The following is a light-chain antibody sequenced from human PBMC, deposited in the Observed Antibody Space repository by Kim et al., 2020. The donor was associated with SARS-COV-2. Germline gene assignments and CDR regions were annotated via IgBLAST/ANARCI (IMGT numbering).Light chain of an antibody. J-gene: IGKJ4*01. CDR2: DAS. V-gene: IGKV3-11*01. Sequence: LSPGERATLSCRASQSIGTYLAWYQQKPGQAPRLLIYDASNRATGIPARFSGSGSGTDFTLTINTLEPEDFAVYYCQRRDDWPITFGGGTKVDIK. CDR1: QSIGTY. CDR3: QRRDDWPIT.